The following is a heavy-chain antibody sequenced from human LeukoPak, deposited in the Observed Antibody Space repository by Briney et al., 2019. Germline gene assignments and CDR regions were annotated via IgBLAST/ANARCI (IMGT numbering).Heavy chain of an antibody. CDR3: ARVDGERFWGVAFDI. CDR1: GGSISSSSYY. V-gene: IGHV4-39*07. J-gene: IGHJ3*02. Sequence: PSETLSLTCTVPGGSISSSSYYWGWIRQPPGKGLEWIGSLDYSGKNYYNPSLKSRVTISVDTSKNQFSLKLNSVTAADTAVYYCARVDGERFWGVAFDIWGQGTIVTVSS. CDR2: LDYSGKN. D-gene: IGHD3-16*01.